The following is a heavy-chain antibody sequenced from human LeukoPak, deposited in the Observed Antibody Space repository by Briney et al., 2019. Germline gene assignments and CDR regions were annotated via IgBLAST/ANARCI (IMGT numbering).Heavy chain of an antibody. CDR3: SQQLAYDAFDI. D-gene: IGHD6-13*01. Sequence: PSETLSLTCAVYGGSFSGYYWSWIRQPPGKGLEWIGEINHSGSTNYNPSLKSRVTISVDTSKNQFSLKLSSVTAADTAVYYCSQQLAYDAFDIWGQGTMVTVSS. J-gene: IGHJ3*02. CDR1: GGSFSGYY. CDR2: INHSGST. V-gene: IGHV4-34*01.